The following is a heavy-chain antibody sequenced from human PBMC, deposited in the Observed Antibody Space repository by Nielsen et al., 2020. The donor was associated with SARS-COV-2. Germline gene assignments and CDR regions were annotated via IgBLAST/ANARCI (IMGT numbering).Heavy chain of an antibody. CDR1: GGSISSSSYY. D-gene: IGHD2-2*01. CDR2: IYYSGST. J-gene: IGHJ4*02. Sequence: SETLSLTCTVSGGSISSSSYYWGWIRQPPGKGLEWIGSIYYSGSTYYNPSLKSRVTISVDTSKNQFSLKLSSVTAADTAVYYCARQGCSSTSCFDPLYYFDYWGQGTLVTVSS. CDR3: ARQGCSSTSCFDPLYYFDY. V-gene: IGHV4-39*01.